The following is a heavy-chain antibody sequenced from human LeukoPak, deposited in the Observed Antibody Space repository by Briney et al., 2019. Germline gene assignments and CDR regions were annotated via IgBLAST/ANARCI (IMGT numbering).Heavy chain of an antibody. CDR3: AELGITMIGGV. D-gene: IGHD3-10*02. V-gene: IGHV3-21*01. J-gene: IGHJ6*04. CDR2: ISSSSSYI. CDR1: GFTFGSYR. Sequence: GGSLRLSCAASGFTFGSYRINWVRQAPGKGLEWVSSISSSSSYIYYADSVKGRFTISRDNAKNSLYLQMNSLRAEDTAVYYCAELGITMIGGVWGKGTTVTISS.